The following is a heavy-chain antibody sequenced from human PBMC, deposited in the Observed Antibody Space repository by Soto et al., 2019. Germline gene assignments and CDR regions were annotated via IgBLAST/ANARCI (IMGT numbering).Heavy chain of an antibody. D-gene: IGHD2-2*01. Sequence: SVKVSCKASGGTFSSYAISWVRQAPGQGLEWMGGIIPIFGTANYAQKFQGRVTITADESTSTAYMKLSSVTAADTAMYYCVRARVPAAITYWGQGTLVTVSS. CDR1: GGTFSSYA. CDR2: IIPIFGTA. V-gene: IGHV1-69*13. J-gene: IGHJ4*02. CDR3: VRARVPAAITY.